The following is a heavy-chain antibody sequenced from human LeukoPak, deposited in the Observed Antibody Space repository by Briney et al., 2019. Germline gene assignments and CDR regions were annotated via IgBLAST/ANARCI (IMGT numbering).Heavy chain of an antibody. Sequence: SQTLSLTCTVSGGSISSGDYYWSWIRQPPGKGLEWIGYIYYSGSTHYNPSLKSRVTISVDTSKNQFSLKLSSVTAADTAVYYCAREGYDSSGWPFDYWGQGTLVTVSS. CDR1: GGSISSGDYY. D-gene: IGHD3-22*01. CDR2: IYYSGST. V-gene: IGHV4-30-4*01. CDR3: AREGYDSSGWPFDY. J-gene: IGHJ4*02.